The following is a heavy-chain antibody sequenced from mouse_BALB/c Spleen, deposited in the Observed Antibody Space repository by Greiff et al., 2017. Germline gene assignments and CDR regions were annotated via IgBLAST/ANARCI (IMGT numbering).Heavy chain of an antibody. CDR3: ARHYGSSYIYAMDY. CDR2: ISNGGGST. J-gene: IGHJ4*01. D-gene: IGHD1-1*01. Sequence: EVQGVESGGGLVKPGGSLKLSCAASGFAFSSYDMSWVRQTPEKRLEWVAYISNGGGSTYYPDTVKGRFTISRDNAKNTLYLQMSSLKSEDTAMYYCARHYGSSYIYAMDYWGQGTSVTVSS. CDR1: GFAFSSYD. V-gene: IGHV5-12-1*01.